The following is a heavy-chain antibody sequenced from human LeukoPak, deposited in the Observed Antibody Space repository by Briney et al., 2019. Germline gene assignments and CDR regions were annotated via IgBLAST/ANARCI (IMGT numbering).Heavy chain of an antibody. D-gene: IGHD3-22*01. Sequence: PGGSLRLSCAASGFTVSSNYMSWVRQPPGKGLEWVSVIYSGGSTYYADSVKGRFTIFRNNSKNTLYLQMNSLRAEDTAVYYCARERTVDSSGSYAFDIWGQGTMVTVSS. CDR3: ARERTVDSSGSYAFDI. CDR2: IYSGGST. J-gene: IGHJ3*02. CDR1: GFTVSSNY. V-gene: IGHV3-53*01.